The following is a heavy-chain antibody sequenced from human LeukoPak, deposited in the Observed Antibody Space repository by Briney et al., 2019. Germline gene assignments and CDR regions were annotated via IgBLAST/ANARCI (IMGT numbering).Heavy chain of an antibody. D-gene: IGHD5-12*01. J-gene: IGHJ6*02. CDR1: GFTFSSYG. V-gene: IGHV3-33*01. CDR3: ARLALRDGMDV. Sequence: PGRSLRLSCAASGFTFSSYGMHWVRQAPGKGLEWVAVIWYDGSNKYYADSVKGRFTISRDNSKNTLYLQMNSLRAEDTAVYYCARLALRDGMDVWGQGTTVTVSS. CDR2: IWYDGSNK.